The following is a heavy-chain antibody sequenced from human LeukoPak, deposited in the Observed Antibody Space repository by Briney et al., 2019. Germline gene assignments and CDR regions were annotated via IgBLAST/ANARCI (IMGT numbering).Heavy chain of an antibody. J-gene: IGHJ6*03. CDR1: GGTFSSYA. D-gene: IGHD6-13*01. V-gene: IGHV1-69*13. Sequence: ASVKVSCKASGGTFSSYAISWVRQAPGQGLEWMGGIIPIFGTANYAQKFQGRVTITADESTSTAYMELSSLRSEDTAVYYCARVPPIAEDYYMDVRGKGTTVTVSS. CDR3: ARVPPIAEDYYMDV. CDR2: IIPIFGTA.